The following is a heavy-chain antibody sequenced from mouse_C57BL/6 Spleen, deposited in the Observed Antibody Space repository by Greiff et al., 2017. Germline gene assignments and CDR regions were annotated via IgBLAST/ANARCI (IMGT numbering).Heavy chain of an antibody. CDR1: GFTFSSYS. CDR3: ATVAGREAFGY. D-gene: IGHD1-1*01. V-gene: IGHV5-4*03. J-gene: IGHJ3*01. CDR2: ISDGGSYT. Sequence: EVNVVESGGGLVKPGGSLKLSCAASGFTFSSYSMSWVRQTPEKRLEWVATISDGGSYTSYPENVSGRFTISRDNAKNNLYLQMSHLKSEDTAMYSGATVAGREAFGYWGQGTLVTVSA.